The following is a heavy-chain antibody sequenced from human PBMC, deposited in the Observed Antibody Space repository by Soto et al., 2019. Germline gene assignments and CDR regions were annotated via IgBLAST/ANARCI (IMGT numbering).Heavy chain of an antibody. Sequence: EVQLLESGGGLVQPGGSLRLSCAASGFTFSSYAMSWVRQAPGKGLEWVSAISGSGGSTYYADFVKGRFTISRDNSKNPLYLQINTLAAEDTAVYYCASRSSGWYFDYWGQGTLVTVTS. CDR2: ISGSGGST. CDR1: GFTFSSYA. V-gene: IGHV3-23*01. J-gene: IGHJ4*02. D-gene: IGHD6-19*01. CDR3: ASRSSGWYFDY.